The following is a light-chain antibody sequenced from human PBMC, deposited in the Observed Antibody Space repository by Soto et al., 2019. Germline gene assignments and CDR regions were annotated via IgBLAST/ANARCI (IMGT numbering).Light chain of an antibody. Sequence: QSALTQPPSASGSPGQSVTISCTGTSSDVGGYNYVSWYQQHPGKAPKLMIYEVSKWPSGVPDRFSGSKSGNMASLTVSGLQAEDEADYYCSSYAGSNTVFGGGTKVTVL. J-gene: IGLJ2*01. CDR1: SSDVGGYNY. V-gene: IGLV2-8*01. CDR3: SSYAGSNTV. CDR2: EVS.